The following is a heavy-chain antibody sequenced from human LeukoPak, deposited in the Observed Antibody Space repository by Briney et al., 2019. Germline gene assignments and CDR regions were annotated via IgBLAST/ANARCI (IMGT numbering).Heavy chain of an antibody. CDR3: AGDIVATSGDF. CDR2: ITSSGDDI. J-gene: IGHJ4*02. Sequence: GGSLRLSCAASGFTFSDYYMSWIRQAPGKGLEWVAYITSSGDDIYYADSVKGRFTISRDNAKNALFLRMSSLRVEDTATYYCAGDIVATSGDFWGQGTLVSVSS. V-gene: IGHV3-11*01. CDR1: GFTFSDYY. D-gene: IGHD5-12*01.